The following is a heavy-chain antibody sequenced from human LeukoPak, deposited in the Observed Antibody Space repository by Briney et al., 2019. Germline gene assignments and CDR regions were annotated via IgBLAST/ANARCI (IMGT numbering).Heavy chain of an antibody. V-gene: IGHV3-72*01. CDR2: IRSRDNGNTK. CDR3: ANFFGNNFGF. CDR1: GLTFSDNY. Sequence: PGESLRLSCAASGLTFSDNYMDWVRQGQGKGLEWVGRIRSRDNGNTKENAAWVDGKFTSSRDDSKKSLYLQMNSLKTEDTAVYYCANFFGNNFGFWGQGTLVTVSS. D-gene: IGHD5-24*01. J-gene: IGHJ4*02.